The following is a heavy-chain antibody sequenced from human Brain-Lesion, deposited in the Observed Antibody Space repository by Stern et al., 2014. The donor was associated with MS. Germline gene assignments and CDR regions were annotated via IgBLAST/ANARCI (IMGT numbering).Heavy chain of an antibody. CDR2: FDPEDGET. V-gene: IGHV1-24*01. D-gene: IGHD1-26*01. Sequence: QLVQSGAEVKKPGASVKVSCKVSGYTLTELTMHWVRQAPRKGLEWMGGFDPEDGETIYAQKFQGRVTMTEDTSTDTAYMELSSLRSEDTAVYYCATLSPGAGGNYYRHFDYWGQGTLVTVSS. CDR3: ATLSPGAGGNYYRHFDY. J-gene: IGHJ4*02. CDR1: GYTLTELT.